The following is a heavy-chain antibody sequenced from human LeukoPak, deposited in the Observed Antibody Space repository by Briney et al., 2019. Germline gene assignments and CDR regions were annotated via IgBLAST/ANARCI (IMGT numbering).Heavy chain of an antibody. CDR2: IYSGGST. CDR3: ARDGDPLYGMDV. CDR1: GFTVSSNY. Sequence: GGSLRLSCAASGFTVSSNYMSWVHQAPGKGPEWVSVIYSGGSTYYADSVKGRFTISRHNSKNTLYLQMNSLRAEDAAVYYCARDGDPLYGMDVWGQGTTVTVSS. D-gene: IGHD3-10*01. J-gene: IGHJ6*02. V-gene: IGHV3-53*04.